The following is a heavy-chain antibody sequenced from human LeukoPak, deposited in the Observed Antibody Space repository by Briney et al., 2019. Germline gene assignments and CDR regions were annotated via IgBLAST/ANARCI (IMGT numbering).Heavy chain of an antibody. J-gene: IGHJ4*02. CDR2: ISGGDNNT. V-gene: IGHV3-23*01. Sequence: GGSLRLSCAASGVTFNSYAMSWVRQAPGKGLEWVSTISGGDNNTYYADSVKGRSTISRDNSKNTVYLQVNSLRADDTAVYYCAKSPYDHWGQGTLVTVSS. CDR3: AKSPYDH. CDR1: GVTFNSYA.